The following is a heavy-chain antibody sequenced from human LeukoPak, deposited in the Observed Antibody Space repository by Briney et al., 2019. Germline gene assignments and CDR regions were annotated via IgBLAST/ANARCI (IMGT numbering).Heavy chain of an antibody. V-gene: IGHV4-39*01. Sequence: SETLSLTCTVSGGSISSSSYYWGWIRQPPGKGLEWIGSIYYSGSTYYNPSLKSRVTISVDTSKNQFSLKLSSVTAADTAVYYCARRYYYDSSPYYYYMDVWGKGTTVTISS. CDR1: GGSISSSSYY. D-gene: IGHD3-22*01. J-gene: IGHJ6*03. CDR3: ARRYYYDSSPYYYYMDV. CDR2: IYYSGST.